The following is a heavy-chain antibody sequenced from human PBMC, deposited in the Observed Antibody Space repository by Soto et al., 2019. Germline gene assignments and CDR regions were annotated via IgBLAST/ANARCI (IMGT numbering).Heavy chain of an antibody. V-gene: IGHV4-30-2*01. CDR1: GGSISSGGYS. D-gene: IGHD2-8*02. J-gene: IGHJ4*02. CDR2: IYHSGST. CDR3: ARANPTGAFDY. Sequence: QLQLQESGSGLVKPSQTLSLTCGVSGGSISSGGYSWSWIRQPPGKGLEWIGYIYHSGSTYNNPSLKSRVTISVDRSKNQLSLKLSSVTAADTAVYYCARANPTGAFDYWGQGTLVTVSS.